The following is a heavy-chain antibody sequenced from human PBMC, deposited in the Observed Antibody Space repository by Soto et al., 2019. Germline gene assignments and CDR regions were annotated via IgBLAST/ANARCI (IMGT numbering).Heavy chain of an antibody. D-gene: IGHD2-15*01. CDR3: ARHVGYCSGGSCYGWFDP. Sequence: QLQLQESGPGLVKPSETLSLTCTVSGGSISSSSYYWGWIRQPPGKGLEWIGSIYYSGSTYYNPSLKSRVTISVDTSKNQFSLKLSSVTAADTAVYYCARHVGYCSGGSCYGWFDPWGQGTLVTVSS. CDR1: GGSISSSSYY. CDR2: IYYSGST. J-gene: IGHJ5*02. V-gene: IGHV4-39*01.